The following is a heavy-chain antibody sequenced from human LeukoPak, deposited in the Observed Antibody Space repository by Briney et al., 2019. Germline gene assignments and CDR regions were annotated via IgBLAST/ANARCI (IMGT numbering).Heavy chain of an antibody. CDR1: GDSISSSSYY. J-gene: IGHJ4*02. CDR2: IYYSGST. D-gene: IGHD6-19*01. Sequence: SETLSLTCTVSGDSISSSSYYWGWIRQPPGKGLEYIGSIYYSGSTYYNPSLKSRVTISVDRSKNQFSLKLSSVTAADTAVYYCARTSSSGWYYFDYWGQGTLVTVSS. CDR3: ARTSSSGWYYFDY. V-gene: IGHV4-39*07.